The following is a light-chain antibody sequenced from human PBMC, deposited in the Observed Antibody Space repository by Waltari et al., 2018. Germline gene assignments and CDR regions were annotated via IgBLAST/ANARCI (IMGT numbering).Light chain of an antibody. CDR2: DAS. J-gene: IGKJ2*01. CDR1: QDISNY. Sequence: DIQMTQSPSSLSASVGDRVTITCQASQDISNYLNWYQQKPGKAPKLLIYDASNLETGVPSRFSGSGSGTDFTFTISSLQPEDIATYCCQQYDNPLMYTFGQGTKLEIK. CDR3: QQYDNPLMYT. V-gene: IGKV1-33*01.